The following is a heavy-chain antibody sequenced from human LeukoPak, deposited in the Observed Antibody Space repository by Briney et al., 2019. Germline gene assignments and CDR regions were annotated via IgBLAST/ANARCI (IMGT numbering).Heavy chain of an antibody. Sequence: PGGSLRLSCAASEFXFNDYTFHWVRQAPGKGLEWVSLISGDGGRTYYEDSVKGRFTISRDNRKNSLYLQMNSLRIEDTALYYCAGDTSSSIDSWGQGTLVTVSS. CDR3: AGDTSSSIDS. CDR2: ISGDGGRT. CDR1: EFXFNDYT. J-gene: IGHJ4*02. V-gene: IGHV3-43*02. D-gene: IGHD3-10*01.